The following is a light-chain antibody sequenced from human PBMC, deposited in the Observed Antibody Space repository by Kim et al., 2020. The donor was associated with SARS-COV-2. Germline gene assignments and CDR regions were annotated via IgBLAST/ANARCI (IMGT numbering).Light chain of an antibody. J-gene: IGKJ1*01. CDR1: QGISTN. Sequence: ERVVTQSPVTLSVSPGERATLSCRASQGISTNLAWYQQKPGQAPRLLISAASTRATGIPARFSGGGSGTEFTLTISSLQSEDFAVYYCQQYRDWPPTFGQGTKVDIK. CDR3: QQYRDWPPT. CDR2: AAS. V-gene: IGKV3D-15*01.